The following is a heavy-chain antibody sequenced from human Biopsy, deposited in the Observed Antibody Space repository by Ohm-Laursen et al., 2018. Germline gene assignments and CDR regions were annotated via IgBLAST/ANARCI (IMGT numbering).Heavy chain of an antibody. CDR2: INHRGRS. V-gene: IGHV4-34*01. J-gene: IGHJ4*02. Sequence: SLRLSCAASGISFSRSAMNWARQSPGKGLEWIGEINHRGRSSYSPSLQSRVTISVAASKNQFSLNMKLVTAADTAVYFCAREGGGLLPIRLTDFWGPGMMVTVSS. CDR1: GISFSRSA. CDR3: AREGGGLLPIRLTDF. D-gene: IGHD1-26*01.